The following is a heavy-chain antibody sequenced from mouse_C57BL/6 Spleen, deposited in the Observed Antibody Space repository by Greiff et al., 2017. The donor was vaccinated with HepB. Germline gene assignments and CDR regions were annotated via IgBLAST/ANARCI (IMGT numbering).Heavy chain of an antibody. CDR2: INPNYGTT. Sequence: VQLKQSGPELVKPGASVKISCKASGYSFTDYNMNWVKQSNGKSLEWIGVINPNYGTTSYNQKFKGKATLTVDKFSSTAYMQLNSLTSEDSAVYYCAEGPYYYGSSYEAWFAYWGQGTLVTVFA. D-gene: IGHD1-1*01. V-gene: IGHV1-39*01. CDR3: AEGPYYYGSSYEAWFAY. J-gene: IGHJ3*01. CDR1: GYSFTDYN.